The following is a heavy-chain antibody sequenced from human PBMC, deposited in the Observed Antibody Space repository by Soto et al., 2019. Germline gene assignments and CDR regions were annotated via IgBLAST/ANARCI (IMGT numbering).Heavy chain of an antibody. CDR2: ISSSSYI. CDR3: ARDEAVTADY. CDR1: GFTFSSYS. Sequence: GGSLRLSCAASGFTFSSYSMNWVRQAPGKGLEWVSSISSSSYIYYADSVKGRFTISRDNAKNSLCLQMNSLRAEDTAVYYCARDEAVTADYWGQGTLVTVSS. V-gene: IGHV3-21*01. J-gene: IGHJ4*02. D-gene: IGHD4-17*01.